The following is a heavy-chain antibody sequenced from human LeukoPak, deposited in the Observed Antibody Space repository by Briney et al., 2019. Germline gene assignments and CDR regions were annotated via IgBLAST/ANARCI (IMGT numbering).Heavy chain of an antibody. CDR3: ATAMAPFYYYYYMDV. Sequence: SVKVSCKASGGTFSSYAISWVRQAPGQGLEWMGGIIPIFGTANYAQKFQGRVTITADKSTSTAYMELSSLRSEDTAVYYCATAMAPFYYYYYMDVWGKGTTVTVSS. V-gene: IGHV1-69*06. J-gene: IGHJ6*03. CDR1: GGTFSSYA. D-gene: IGHD3-10*01. CDR2: IIPIFGTA.